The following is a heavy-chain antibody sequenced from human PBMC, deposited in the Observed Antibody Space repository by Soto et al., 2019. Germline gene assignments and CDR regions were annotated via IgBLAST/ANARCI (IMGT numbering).Heavy chain of an antibody. CDR3: VRQGIGVLQGPVDV. Sequence: QVQLQESGPGLVKPSETLSLTCTVSGDSISSYNLAWIRQPPGKGLEWIGYFRSSGATHYNHSLKSRVSISADATTRQFSLTLSSVTAADTAVYYCVRQGIGVLQGPVDVWGQGTTVTVSS. J-gene: IGHJ6*02. CDR2: FRSSGAT. V-gene: IGHV4-59*08. CDR1: GDSISSYN. D-gene: IGHD1-26*01.